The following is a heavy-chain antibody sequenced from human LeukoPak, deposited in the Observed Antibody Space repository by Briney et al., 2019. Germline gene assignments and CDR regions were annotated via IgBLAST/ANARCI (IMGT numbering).Heavy chain of an antibody. CDR1: GFTFSGHN. Sequence: GGSLRLSCAASGFTFSGHNMDWVRQAPGKGLEWVGRISDEGYSYTTQFATSVKGRFSISRDDSRKSLYLQMNSLKTEDTALYYCTRSPRHVCPHDYCGQGTLVTVSS. CDR2: ISDEGYSYTT. V-gene: IGHV3-72*01. J-gene: IGHJ4*02. CDR3: TRSPRHVCPHDY.